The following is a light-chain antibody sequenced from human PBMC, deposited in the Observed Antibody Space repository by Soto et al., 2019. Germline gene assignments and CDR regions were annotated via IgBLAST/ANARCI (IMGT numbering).Light chain of an antibody. Sequence: DIQMTQSPSSVSASVGDRVTITCRASQGIKTWVAWYQQKPGKAPKLLIYDASSLQNGVPPRFSGSGSGTDFTLTIDSQQPEDFATYYCQQANSFPITFGGGTKVEIK. V-gene: IGKV1D-12*01. CDR3: QQANSFPIT. CDR2: DAS. CDR1: QGIKTW. J-gene: IGKJ4*01.